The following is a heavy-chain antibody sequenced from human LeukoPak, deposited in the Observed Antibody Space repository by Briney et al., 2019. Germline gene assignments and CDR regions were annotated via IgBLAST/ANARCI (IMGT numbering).Heavy chain of an antibody. CDR3: ARPRYSSSWVPFDY. V-gene: IGHV1-69*05. J-gene: IGHJ4*02. CDR2: IIPIFGTA. D-gene: IGHD6-13*01. Sequence: SVKVSCKASGGTFSSYAISWVRQAPGQGLEWMGEIIPIFGTANYAQKFQGRVTITTDESTSTAYMELSSLRSEDTAVYYCARPRYSSSWVPFDYWGQGTLVTVSS. CDR1: GGTFSSYA.